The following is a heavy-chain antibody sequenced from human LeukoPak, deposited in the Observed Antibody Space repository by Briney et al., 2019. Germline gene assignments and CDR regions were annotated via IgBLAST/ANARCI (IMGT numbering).Heavy chain of an antibody. CDR3: EKDLRFYYFDY. Sequence: GGSLRLSCAASLFTFSNYGMHWVRQAPGKGLEWVAVICYDGSNKYYADSVKGRFTISRDNSKNTLYLQMTSLRPEDTDVYYCEKDLRFYYFDYWGHGTLVTVSS. CDR1: LFTFSNYG. CDR2: ICYDGSNK. J-gene: IGHJ4*01. D-gene: IGHD5/OR15-5a*01. V-gene: IGHV3-33*06.